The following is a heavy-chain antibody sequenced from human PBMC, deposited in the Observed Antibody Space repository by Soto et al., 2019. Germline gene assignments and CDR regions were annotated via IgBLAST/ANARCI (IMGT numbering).Heavy chain of an antibody. V-gene: IGHV4-4*02. Sequence: QVQLQESGPGLVKPSGTLSLTCAVSGGSISSSNWWSWVRQPPGKGLEWIGEIYHSGSTNYNPSLKSQVTISVDKSKNQFSLKLSSVTAADTAVYYCARASGYSSSWRRGMDVWGQGTTVTVSS. CDR3: ARASGYSSSWRRGMDV. CDR2: IYHSGST. J-gene: IGHJ6*02. D-gene: IGHD6-13*01. CDR1: GGSISSSNW.